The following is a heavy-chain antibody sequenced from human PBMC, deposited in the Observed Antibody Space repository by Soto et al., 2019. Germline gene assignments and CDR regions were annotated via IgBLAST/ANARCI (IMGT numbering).Heavy chain of an antibody. CDR2: ISYDGSNK. Sequence: PGGSLRLSCAASGFTFSSYAMHWVRQAPGKGLEWVAVISYDGSNKYYADSVKGRFTISRDNSKNTLYLQMNSLRAEDTAVYYCARDLYVFWSVPPPPYYYHYRLAFCGQGPSVPVSS. CDR3: ARDLYVFWSVPPPPYYYHYRLAF. V-gene: IGHV3-30-3*01. D-gene: IGHD3-3*01. CDR1: GFTFSSYA. J-gene: IGHJ6*02.